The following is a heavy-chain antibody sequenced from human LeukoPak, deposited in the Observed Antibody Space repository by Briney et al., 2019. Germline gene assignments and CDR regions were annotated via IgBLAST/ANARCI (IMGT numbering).Heavy chain of an antibody. CDR2: IYHSGST. CDR3: ARGRSVYDDYGLFY. J-gene: IGHJ4*02. D-gene: IGHD4-17*01. V-gene: IGHV4-30-2*01. Sequence: PSETLSLTCAVSGGSISSGGYSWSWIRQPPGKGLEWIGYIYHSGSTYYNPSLKSRVTISVDRSKNQFSLKLSSVTAADTAVYYCARGRSVYDDYGLFYWGQGTLVTVSS. CDR1: GGSISSGGYS.